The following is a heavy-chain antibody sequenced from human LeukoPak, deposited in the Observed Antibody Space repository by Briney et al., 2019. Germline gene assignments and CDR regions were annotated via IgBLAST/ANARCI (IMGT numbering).Heavy chain of an antibody. D-gene: IGHD3-10*01. J-gene: IGHJ3*02. V-gene: IGHV4-61*02. CDR3: ARWGVVEAFDI. Sequence: SETESLTCTVYGGSISSGSYYWGWIRQPAGKGLEWIGRIYTSGSTNYNPSLKSRVTISVDTSKNQFSLKLSSVTAADTAVYYCARWGVVEAFDIWGQGTMVTVSS. CDR2: IYTSGST. CDR1: GGSISSGSYY.